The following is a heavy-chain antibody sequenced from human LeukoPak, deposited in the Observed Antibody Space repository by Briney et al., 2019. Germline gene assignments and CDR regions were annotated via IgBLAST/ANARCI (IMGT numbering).Heavy chain of an antibody. J-gene: IGHJ4*02. CDR3: AKVAGDGYNPFDY. Sequence: GGSLRLSCAASGFSFSSNSMNWVRQAPGKGLEWVSYISGSSSTIYYADSVKGRFTISRDNSKNTLYLQMNSLRAEDTAVYYCAKVAGDGYNPFDYWGQGTLVTVSS. CDR1: GFSFSSNS. V-gene: IGHV3-48*01. CDR2: ISGSSSTI. D-gene: IGHD5-24*01.